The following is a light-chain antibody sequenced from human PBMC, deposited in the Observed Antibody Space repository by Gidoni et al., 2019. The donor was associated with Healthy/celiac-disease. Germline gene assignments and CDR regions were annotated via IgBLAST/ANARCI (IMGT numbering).Light chain of an antibody. CDR3: QQYNSYSWT. V-gene: IGKV1-5*03. Sequence: DIQMTQSHSTLSASVGDRVTITCRASQSISSWLAWYQQKPGKAPKLLIYKASSLESGVPSRFSGSGSGTEFTLTISSLQPDDFATYYCQQYNSYSWTFXQXTKVEIK. CDR1: QSISSW. CDR2: KAS. J-gene: IGKJ1*01.